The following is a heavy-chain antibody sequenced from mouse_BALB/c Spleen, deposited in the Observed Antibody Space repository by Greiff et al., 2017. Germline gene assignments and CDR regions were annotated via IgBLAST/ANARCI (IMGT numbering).Heavy chain of an antibody. J-gene: IGHJ4*01. V-gene: IGHV3-6*02. CDR3: AREGGYYAMDD. CDR1: GYSITSGYY. CDR2: ISYDGSN. Sequence: EVQLQQSGPGLVKPSQSLSLTCSVTGYSITSGYYWNWIRQFPGNKLEWMGYISYDGSNNYNPSLKNRISITRDTSKNQFFLKLNSVTTEDTATYYCAREGGYYAMDDWGQGTSVTVSS.